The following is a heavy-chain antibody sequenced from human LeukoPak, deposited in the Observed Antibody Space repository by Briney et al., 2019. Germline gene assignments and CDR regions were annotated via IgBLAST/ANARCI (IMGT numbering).Heavy chain of an antibody. V-gene: IGHV3-30*03. Sequence: PGRSLRLSCAASGFTFSSYGMHWVRQAPGKGLEWVAVISFDANNKYYADSVKGRFTISRDNSKNTLYLQMNSLIPEDTAVYYCARGGTQWELPMSNWGQGTLVTVSS. D-gene: IGHD1-26*01. CDR2: ISFDANNK. J-gene: IGHJ4*02. CDR3: ARGGTQWELPMSN. CDR1: GFTFSSYG.